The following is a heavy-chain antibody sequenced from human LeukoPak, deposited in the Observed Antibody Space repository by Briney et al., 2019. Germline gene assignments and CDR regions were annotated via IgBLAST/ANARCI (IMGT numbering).Heavy chain of an antibody. V-gene: IGHV4-39*07. J-gene: IGHJ4*02. CDR1: GGSISSSSYY. CDR3: AMGPRIMTTVTTYYFDY. D-gene: IGHD4-17*01. Sequence: SETLSLTCTVSGGSISSSSYYWGWIRQPPRKGLEWIGSIYYSGSTYYNPSLKSRVTISVDTSKNQFSLKLSSVTAADTAVYYCAMGPRIMTTVTTYYFDYWGQGTLVTVSS. CDR2: IYYSGST.